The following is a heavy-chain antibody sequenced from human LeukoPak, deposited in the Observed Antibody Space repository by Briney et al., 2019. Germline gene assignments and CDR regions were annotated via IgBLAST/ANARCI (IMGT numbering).Heavy chain of an antibody. V-gene: IGHV3-11*01. CDR2: ISSSGSTI. D-gene: IGHD2-2*01. CDR3: ARVPAAIGYYYYGMDV. CDR1: GFTFSDYY. J-gene: IGHJ6*02. Sequence: GGSLRLSCAASGFTFSDYYMSWIRQAPGKGLEWVSYISSSGSTIYYADSVKGRFTISRDNAKNSLYLQMNSLRAEDTAVYYCARVPAAIGYYYYGMDVWGQGTTVTVSS.